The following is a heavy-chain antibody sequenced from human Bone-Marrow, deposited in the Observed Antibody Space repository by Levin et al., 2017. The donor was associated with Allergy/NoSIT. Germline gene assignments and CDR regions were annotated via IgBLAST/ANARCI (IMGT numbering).Heavy chain of an antibody. J-gene: IGHJ5*01. V-gene: IGHV4-34*01. CDR1: GGSFDDDF. Sequence: ESLKISCAVSGGSFDDDFWSWIRQSPGKGLEWIGEVTHSGVTEYNPSLKSRVTISVDSSKKQFSLKVTSVTAADTGVYYCARQRCNNAGGCFGDDWFDSWGRGTLVTVSS. CDR3: ARQRCNNAGGCFGDDWFDS. D-gene: IGHD2-8*01. CDR2: VTHSGVT.